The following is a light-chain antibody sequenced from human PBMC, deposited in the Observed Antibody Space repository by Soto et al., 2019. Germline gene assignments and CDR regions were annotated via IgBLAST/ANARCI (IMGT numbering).Light chain of an antibody. Sequence: ENVLTQSPGTLYLSPGERATLSCRASQTVSSYFTGYQQRPGQAPRLLIYGASKRATGIPDRFSGSGSGTDFTLTISRLEPEDFALYYCQLYCNSPITFGQGTRLEI. CDR3: QLYCNSPIT. V-gene: IGKV3-20*01. CDR2: GAS. J-gene: IGKJ5*01. CDR1: QTVSSY.